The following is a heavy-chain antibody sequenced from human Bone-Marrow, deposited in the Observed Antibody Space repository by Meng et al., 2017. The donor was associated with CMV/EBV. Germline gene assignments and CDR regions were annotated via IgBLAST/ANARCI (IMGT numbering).Heavy chain of an antibody. CDR2: IKSKTDGGTT. CDR3: TTGFGELWESLDAFDI. Sequence: GESLKISCAASGFTFSSYSMSWVRQAPGKGLEWVGRIKSKTDGGTTDYAAPVKGRFTISRDDSKNTLYLQMNSLKTEDTAVYYCTTGFGELWESLDAFDIWGQGTMVTV. J-gene: IGHJ3*02. V-gene: IGHV3-15*01. CDR1: GFTFSSYS. D-gene: IGHD3-10*01.